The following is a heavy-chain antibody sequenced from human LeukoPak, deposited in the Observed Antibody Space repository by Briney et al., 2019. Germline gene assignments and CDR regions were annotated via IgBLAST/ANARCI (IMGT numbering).Heavy chain of an antibody. V-gene: IGHV4-39*01. CDR2: IYYSGST. CDR3: ARRFHDYGDP. CDR1: GGSISSSSYY. D-gene: IGHD4-17*01. Sequence: KPSETLSLTRTVSGGSISSSSYYWGWIRQPPGKGLEWIGSIYYSGSTYYNPSLKSRVTISVDTSKNQFSLKLSSVTAADTAVYYCARRFHDYGDPWGQGTLVTVSS. J-gene: IGHJ5*02.